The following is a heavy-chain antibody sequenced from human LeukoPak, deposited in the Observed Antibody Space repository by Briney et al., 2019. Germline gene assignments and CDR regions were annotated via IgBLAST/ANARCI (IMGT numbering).Heavy chain of an antibody. CDR1: GFTFTNFA. J-gene: IGHJ5*02. V-gene: IGHV3-30*04. CDR3: AREAGSSWYNWFDP. Sequence: GGSLRLSCAASGFTFTNFAMHWVRQAPGKGLEWVAVISNDERNKYYADSVKGRFTISRDNSNSMVYLHMTSLRLEDTALYYCAREAGSSWYNWFDPWGQGTLVTVSS. CDR2: ISNDERNK. D-gene: IGHD6-13*01.